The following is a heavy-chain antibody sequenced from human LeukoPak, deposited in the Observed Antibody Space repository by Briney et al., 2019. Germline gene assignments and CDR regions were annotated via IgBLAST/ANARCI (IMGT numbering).Heavy chain of an antibody. CDR2: IPYDGSNK. Sequence: GRSLRLSCAASGFTFSSYAMHWVRQAPGKGLEWVAVIPYDGSNKYYADSVKGRFTISRDNSKNTLYLQMNSLRAEDTAVYYCARASSGWIDYWGQGTLVTVSS. CDR1: GFTFSSYA. CDR3: ARASSGWIDY. D-gene: IGHD6-19*01. J-gene: IGHJ4*02. V-gene: IGHV3-30-3*01.